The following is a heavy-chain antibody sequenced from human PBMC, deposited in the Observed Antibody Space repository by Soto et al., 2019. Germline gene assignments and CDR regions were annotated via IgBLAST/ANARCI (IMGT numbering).Heavy chain of an antibody. J-gene: IGHJ6*03. V-gene: IGHV3-21*01. CDR3: AREAVYQLLSKAYYYYYMDV. CDR1: GFTFSSYS. D-gene: IGHD2-2*01. CDR2: ISSSSSYI. Sequence: EVQLVESGGGLVKPGGSLRLSCAASGFTFSSYSMNWVRQAPGKGLEWVSSISSSSSYIYYADSVKGRFTISRDNAKNSLYLQMNSLRAEDTAVYYCAREAVYQLLSKAYYYYYMDVWGKGTTVTVSS.